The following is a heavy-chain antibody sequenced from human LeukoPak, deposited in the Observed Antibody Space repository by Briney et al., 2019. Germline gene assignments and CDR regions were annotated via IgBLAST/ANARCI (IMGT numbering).Heavy chain of an antibody. Sequence: GGSLRLSCAASGFTFSGSAMHWVRQASGKGLEWVGRIRSKANSYATAYAASVKGRFTISRDDSKNTAYLQMNSPKTEDTAVYYCTRHVIYYYDSSGEFDYWGQGTLVTVSS. CDR2: IRSKANSYAT. D-gene: IGHD3-22*01. CDR1: GFTFSGSA. V-gene: IGHV3-73*01. J-gene: IGHJ4*02. CDR3: TRHVIYYYDSSGEFDY.